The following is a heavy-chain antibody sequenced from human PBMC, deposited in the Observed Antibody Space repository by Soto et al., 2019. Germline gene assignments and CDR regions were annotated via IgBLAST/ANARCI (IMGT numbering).Heavy chain of an antibody. CDR2: IYWNDDK. CDR1: GFSLSTSGVG. CDR3: AHINGLLWFGGQPYYFDY. D-gene: IGHD3-10*01. J-gene: IGHJ4*02. V-gene: IGHV2-5*01. Sequence: SGPTLVNPTQTLTLTCTFSGFSLSTSGVGVGWIRQPPGKALEWLALIYWNDDKRYSPSLKSRLTITKDTSKNQVVPTMTNMDPVDTATYYCAHINGLLWFGGQPYYFDYWGQGTLVTVSS.